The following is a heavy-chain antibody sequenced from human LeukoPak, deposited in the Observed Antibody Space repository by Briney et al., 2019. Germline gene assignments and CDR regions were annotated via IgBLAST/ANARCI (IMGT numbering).Heavy chain of an antibody. D-gene: IGHD5-12*01. CDR1: GFTFSSYA. Sequence: GGSLRLSCAASGFTFSSYAMHWVRQAPGKGLEWVAVISYDGSNKYYADSVKGRFTISRDNSKNTLYLQMNSLRAEDTAVYYCARGGSYSGYDSWGQGTLVTVSS. V-gene: IGHV3-30-3*01. J-gene: IGHJ5*02. CDR2: ISYDGSNK. CDR3: ARGGSYSGYDS.